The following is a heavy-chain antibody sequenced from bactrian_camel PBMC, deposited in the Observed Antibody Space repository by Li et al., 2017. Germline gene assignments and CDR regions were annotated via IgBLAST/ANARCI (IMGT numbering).Heavy chain of an antibody. CDR2: ITSSGGTP. J-gene: IGHJ4*01. V-gene: IGHV3S40*01. D-gene: IGHD6*01. CDR1: GFTFSSYY. Sequence: VQLVESGGGLVQPGGSLRLSCAASGFTFSSYYITWVSQAPGKGLEWVSLITSSGGTPLYADSVKGRFTISRDNAKNTLYLQLNGLKPEDTAHYYCAGAIAGWSGFLQGTQVTVSS.